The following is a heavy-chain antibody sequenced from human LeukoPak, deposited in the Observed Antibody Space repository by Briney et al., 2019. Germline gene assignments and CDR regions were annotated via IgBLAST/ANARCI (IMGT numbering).Heavy chain of an antibody. CDR2: ISHSGTT. CDR1: GVTFSYAW. J-gene: IGHJ4*02. V-gene: IGHV4-4*02. Sequence: GSLRLSCAASGVTFSYAWLSWVRQPPGKGLEWIGEISHSGTTNFNPSLKSRVTISVDKSKNQFSLKLTSVTAADTAVYYCARGYSSGTDWGQGTLVTVSS. CDR3: ARGYSSGTD. D-gene: IGHD5-18*01.